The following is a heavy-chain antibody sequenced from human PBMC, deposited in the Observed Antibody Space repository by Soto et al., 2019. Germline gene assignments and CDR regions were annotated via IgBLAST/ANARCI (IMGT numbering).Heavy chain of an antibody. V-gene: IGHV1-69*06. CDR1: GGTFSSYA. Sequence: SVKVSCKASGGTFSSYAISWVRQAPGQGLEWMGGIIPIFGTANYAQKFQGRVTITADKSTSTAYMELSSLRSEDTAVYYCAQGYYDSSGPPNYYYYGMDVWGQGTTVTVSS. CDR3: AQGYYDSSGPPNYYYYGMDV. D-gene: IGHD3-22*01. CDR2: IIPIFGTA. J-gene: IGHJ6*02.